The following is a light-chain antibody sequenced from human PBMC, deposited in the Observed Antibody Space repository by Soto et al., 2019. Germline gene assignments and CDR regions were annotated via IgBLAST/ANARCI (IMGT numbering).Light chain of an antibody. CDR1: QSVRSS. CDR3: QQRDTWPPGAT. J-gene: IGKJ5*01. Sequence: EIVLTQSPATLSLSPGEGATLSCRASQSVRSSLAWYQQKPGQAPRLLIYDASNRATGIPARFSGSGSGTDFTRTISSLEPEDFALYYCQQRDTWPPGATFGQGTRLEIK. CDR2: DAS. V-gene: IGKV3-11*01.